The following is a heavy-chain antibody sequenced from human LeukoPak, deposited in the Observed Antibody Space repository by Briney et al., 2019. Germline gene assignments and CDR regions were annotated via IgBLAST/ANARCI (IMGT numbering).Heavy chain of an antibody. Sequence: GGSLRLSCAASGFTFSSYSMNWVRQAPGKGLEWVSSISSSGSTIYYADSVKGRFTISRDNAKNSLYLQMNSLRAEDTAVYYCAKGLPGSSYYYYMDVWGKGTTVTISS. CDR1: GFTFSSYS. CDR3: AKGLPGSSYYYYMDV. J-gene: IGHJ6*03. V-gene: IGHV3-21*04. CDR2: ISSSGSTI.